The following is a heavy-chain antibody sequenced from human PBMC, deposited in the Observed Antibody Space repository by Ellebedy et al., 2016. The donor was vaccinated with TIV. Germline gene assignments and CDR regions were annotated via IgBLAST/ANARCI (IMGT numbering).Heavy chain of an antibody. J-gene: IGHJ4*02. D-gene: IGHD3-9*01. CDR3: ARTVGLLLVYFDY. V-gene: IGHV4-59*01. Sequence: SRVTISVDTSKNQVSLKLSSVTAADTVVYYCARTVGLLLVYFDYWGQGALVTVSS.